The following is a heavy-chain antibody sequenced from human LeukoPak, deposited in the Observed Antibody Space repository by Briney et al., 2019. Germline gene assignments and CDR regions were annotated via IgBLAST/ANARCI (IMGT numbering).Heavy chain of an antibody. CDR1: GGSISSGDYY. J-gene: IGHJ5*02. Sequence: SGTLSLTCTVSGGSISSGDYYWSWIRQPPGKGLEWIGYIYYSGSTYYNPSLKSRVTISVDTSKNQFSLKLSSVTAADTAVYYCARDPVAGYNWFDPWGQGTLVTVSS. V-gene: IGHV4-30-4*01. CDR3: ARDPVAGYNWFDP. CDR2: IYYSGST. D-gene: IGHD6-19*01.